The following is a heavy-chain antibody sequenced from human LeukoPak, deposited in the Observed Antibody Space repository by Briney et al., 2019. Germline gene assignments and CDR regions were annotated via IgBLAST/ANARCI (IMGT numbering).Heavy chain of an antibody. J-gene: IGHJ4*02. V-gene: IGHV1-2*02. CDR3: ATALESGPGFDY. D-gene: IGHD1-1*01. Sequence: ASVKVSCKASGYTFTGYYMHWVRQAPGQGLEWMGWINPNSGGTNYAQKFQGRVTMTEDTSTDTAYMELSSLRSEDTAVYYCATALESGPGFDYWGQGTLVTVSS. CDR1: GYTFTGYY. CDR2: INPNSGGT.